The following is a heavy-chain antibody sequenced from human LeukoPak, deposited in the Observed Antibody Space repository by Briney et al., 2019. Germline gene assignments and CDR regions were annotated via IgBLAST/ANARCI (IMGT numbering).Heavy chain of an antibody. J-gene: IGHJ4*02. CDR1: GGIFSSYA. Sequence: EASVKVSCKASGGIFSSYAISWVRQAPGQGLEWMGRIIPILGIANYAQKFQGRVTITADKSTSTAYMDLSSLRSEDTDVYYCARDLPPYYFDYWGQGSLVTVSS. V-gene: IGHV1-69*04. CDR3: ARDLPPYYFDY. CDR2: IIPILGIA.